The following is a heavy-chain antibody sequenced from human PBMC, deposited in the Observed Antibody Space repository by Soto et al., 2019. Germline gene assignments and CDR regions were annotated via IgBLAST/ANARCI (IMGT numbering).Heavy chain of an antibody. Sequence: GASVKVSCKASGYTFTSYYMHWVRQAPGQGLEWMGWINPNSGGTNYAQKFQGRVTMTRDTSISTAYMELSRLRSDDTAVYYCARDFGRYLITNWFDPWGQGNLVTVSS. V-gene: IGHV1-2*02. CDR3: ARDFGRYLITNWFDP. CDR1: GYTFTSYY. J-gene: IGHJ5*02. CDR2: INPNSGGT. D-gene: IGHD1-20*01.